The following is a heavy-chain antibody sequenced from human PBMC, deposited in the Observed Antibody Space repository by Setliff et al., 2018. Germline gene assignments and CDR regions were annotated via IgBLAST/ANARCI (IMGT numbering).Heavy chain of an antibody. J-gene: IGHJ4*02. Sequence: GGSLRLSCAASGFTFSSYGMHWVRQAPGKGLERVAVIWYDGSNKYYADSVKDRFTISRDNSKNTLYLQMNSLRAEDTAVYYCARGGNLIYYFDYWGQGTLVTVSS. CDR1: GFTFSSYG. V-gene: IGHV3-33*01. D-gene: IGHD2-15*01. CDR2: IWYDGSNK. CDR3: ARGGNLIYYFDY.